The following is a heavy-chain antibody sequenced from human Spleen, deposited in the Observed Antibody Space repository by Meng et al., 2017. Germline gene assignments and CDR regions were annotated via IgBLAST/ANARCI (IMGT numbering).Heavy chain of an antibody. J-gene: IGHJ5*02. V-gene: IGHV3-33*01. Sequence: GESLKISCAASGFTFSSYGMHWVRQAPGKGLEWVAVIWYDGSNKYYADSVKGRFTISRDNSKNTLYLQMNSLRAEDTAVYYCARGGYSSSSGWFDPWGQGTLVTVSS. CDR2: IWYDGSNK. CDR1: GFTFSSYG. D-gene: IGHD6-6*01. CDR3: ARGGYSSSSGWFDP.